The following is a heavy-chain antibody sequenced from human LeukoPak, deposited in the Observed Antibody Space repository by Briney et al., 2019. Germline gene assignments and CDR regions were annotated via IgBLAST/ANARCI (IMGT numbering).Heavy chain of an antibody. CDR2: ISYDGSSK. J-gene: IGHJ6*03. CDR3: AKVGLAYCGGDCYGEDYYYYMDV. V-gene: IGHV3-30*18. D-gene: IGHD2-21*01. Sequence: PGGSLRLSCAASGFTFSSYGMHWVRQAPGKGLEWVAVISYDGSSKYYADSVKGRFTISRDNSKNTLYLQMNSLRAEDTAVYYCAKVGLAYCGGDCYGEDYYYYMDVWGKGTTVTVSS. CDR1: GFTFSSYG.